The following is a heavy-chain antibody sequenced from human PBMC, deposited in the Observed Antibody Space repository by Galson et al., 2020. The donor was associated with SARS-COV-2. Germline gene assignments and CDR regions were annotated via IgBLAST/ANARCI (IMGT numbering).Heavy chain of an antibody. D-gene: IGHD1-1*01. Sequence: HGESLKISCKGSGYSFTNYWIAWVRQMPGKGLEWMGVIYPGDSDTRYSPSFQGQVTISADTSISTAYLQWGSLKASDSAMYYCAVSNDYNVPGFDPWGQGTLVTVSS. V-gene: IGHV5-51*01. J-gene: IGHJ5*02. CDR3: AVSNDYNVPGFDP. CDR1: GYSFTNYW. CDR2: IYPGDSDT.